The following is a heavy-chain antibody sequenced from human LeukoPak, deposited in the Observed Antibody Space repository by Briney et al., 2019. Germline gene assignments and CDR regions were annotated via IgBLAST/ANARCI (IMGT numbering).Heavy chain of an antibody. D-gene: IGHD3-10*01. J-gene: IGHJ4*02. V-gene: IGHV1-69*13. CDR2: IIPIFGTA. CDR1: GYTFTSYA. CDR3: MTASQIWFGELTDY. Sequence: GASVKVSCKASGYTFTSYAMHWVRQAPGQGLEWMGGIIPIFGTANYAQKFQGRVTITADESTSTAYMELSSLRSEDTAVYYCMTASQIWFGELTDYWGQGTLVTVSS.